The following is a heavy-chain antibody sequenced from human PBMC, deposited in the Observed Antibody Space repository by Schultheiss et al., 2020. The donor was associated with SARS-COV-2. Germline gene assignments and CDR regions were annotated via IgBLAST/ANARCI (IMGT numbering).Heavy chain of an antibody. CDR3: AKWGGIRERYGEFDY. D-gene: IGHD3-10*01. CDR2: INAGGSIT. J-gene: IGHJ4*02. Sequence: GESLKISCAASGFTFSSYWTHWVRHVPGKGLVWVSQINAGGSITTYAVSVKGRFTISRDNAKNTLYLQMNSLRAEDTAVYYCAKWGGIRERYGEFDYWGQGTLVTVSS. CDR1: GFTFSSYW. V-gene: IGHV3-74*01.